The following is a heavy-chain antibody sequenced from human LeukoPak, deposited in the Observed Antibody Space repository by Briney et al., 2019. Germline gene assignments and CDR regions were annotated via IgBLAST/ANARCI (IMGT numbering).Heavy chain of an antibody. Sequence: SVKVSCKASGGTFSSYAISWVRQAPGQGLEWMGGIIPIFGTASYAQKFQGRVTITADESTSTAYMELSSLRSEDTAVYYCASLRRPRYSGYDLNWFDPWGQGTLVTVSS. D-gene: IGHD5-12*01. CDR1: GGTFSSYA. CDR3: ASLRRPRYSGYDLNWFDP. CDR2: IIPIFGTA. V-gene: IGHV1-69*01. J-gene: IGHJ5*02.